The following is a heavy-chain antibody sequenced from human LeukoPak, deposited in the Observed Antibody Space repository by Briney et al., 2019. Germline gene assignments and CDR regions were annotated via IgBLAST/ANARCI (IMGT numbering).Heavy chain of an antibody. D-gene: IGHD2-2*01. CDR3: AKAPYIVVVPAATRPYYYGMDV. CDR1: GFTLNRYG. Sequence: PGVSLSLSCTPSGFTLNRYGIQWVPTSPGEGLECLSSINGSGGRTLRADSVKGRFTISRDNSKNTLYLQMNSLRAEDTAVYYCAKAPYIVVVPAATRPYYYGMDVWGQGTTVTVSS. J-gene: IGHJ6*02. V-gene: IGHV3-23*01. CDR2: INGSGGRT.